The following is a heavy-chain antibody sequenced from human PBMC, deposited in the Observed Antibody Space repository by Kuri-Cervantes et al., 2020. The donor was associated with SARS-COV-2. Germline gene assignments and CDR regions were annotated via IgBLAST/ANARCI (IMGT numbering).Heavy chain of an antibody. CDR3: ARGGFIVVVPAASFDI. J-gene: IGHJ3*02. CDR1: GGTFSSYS. V-gene: IGHV1-69*13. CDR2: IIPTFDTT. Sequence: SVKVSCKASGGTFSSYSVNWVRQAPGQGLEWMGRIIPTFDTTTYAQKFQGRVIFTADESSSTAYMEVSRLRSDDTAVYYCARGGFIVVVPAASFDIWGQGTMVTVSS. D-gene: IGHD2-2*01.